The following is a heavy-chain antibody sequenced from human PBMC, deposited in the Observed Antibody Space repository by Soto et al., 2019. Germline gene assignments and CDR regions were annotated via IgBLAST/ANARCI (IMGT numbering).Heavy chain of an antibody. CDR3: AITSSSWAYNWFDP. Sequence: ASVKVSCKASGGTFSSYAISWVRQAPGQGLEWMGGIIPIFGTANYAQKFQGRVTITADKSTSTAYMELSSLRSEDTAVYYCAITSSSWAYNWFDPWGQGTLVTVSS. D-gene: IGHD6-13*01. V-gene: IGHV1-69*06. CDR2: IIPIFGTA. J-gene: IGHJ5*02. CDR1: GGTFSSYA.